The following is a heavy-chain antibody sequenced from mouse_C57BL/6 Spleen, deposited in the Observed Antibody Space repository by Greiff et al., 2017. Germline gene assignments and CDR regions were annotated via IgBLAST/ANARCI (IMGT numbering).Heavy chain of an antibody. Sequence: EVKLQESGGGLVKPGGSLKLSCAASGFTFSSYAMSWVRQTPEKRLEWVATISDGGSYTYYPDNVKGRFTISRDNAKNNLYLQMSHLKSEDTAMYYCARDYDGYSSYAMDYWGQGTSVTVSS. CDR2: ISDGGSYT. D-gene: IGHD2-3*01. J-gene: IGHJ4*01. V-gene: IGHV5-4*01. CDR3: ARDYDGYSSYAMDY. CDR1: GFTFSSYA.